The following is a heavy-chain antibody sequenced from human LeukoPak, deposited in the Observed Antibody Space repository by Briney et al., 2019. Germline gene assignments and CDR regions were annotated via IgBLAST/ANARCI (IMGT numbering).Heavy chain of an antibody. Sequence: ASVKVSCKASGYTFSAYCMHWVRQAPGQGLEWMGWINPKSGGTNYAQQFQDRVTMTRDTSISSTYMELSRLNSDATAVYYCVRDLGISGWYAPPLGYFDSWGQGTLVTVSS. D-gene: IGHD6-19*01. CDR3: VRDLGISGWYAPPLGYFDS. CDR2: INPKSGGT. V-gene: IGHV1-2*02. J-gene: IGHJ4*02. CDR1: GYTFSAYC.